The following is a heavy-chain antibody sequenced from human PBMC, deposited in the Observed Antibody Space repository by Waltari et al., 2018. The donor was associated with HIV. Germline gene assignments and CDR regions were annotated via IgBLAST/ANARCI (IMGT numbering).Heavy chain of an antibody. Sequence: QVQLQESGPGLVKPSETLSLTCAVSGYSISSGYYWGWIRQPPGKGLEWIGSIYHSGSTYYNPSLKSRVTISVDTSKNQFALKLSSVTAADTAVYYCARAITILGVVNFRGYFDYWGQGTLVTVSS. D-gene: IGHD3-3*01. V-gene: IGHV4-38-2*01. CDR1: GYSISSGYY. CDR3: ARAITILGVVNFRGYFDY. CDR2: IYHSGST. J-gene: IGHJ4*02.